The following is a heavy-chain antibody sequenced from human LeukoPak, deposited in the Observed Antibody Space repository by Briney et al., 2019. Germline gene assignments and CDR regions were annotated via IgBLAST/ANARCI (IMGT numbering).Heavy chain of an antibody. Sequence: ASVKVSCKASGYTFTGYYMHWVRQAPGQGLEWMGWINPNSGGTNYAQKFQDRITMTGDTSISTAYMELRSLISDDTAVYYCARDRRGGSADYYFDYWGQGTLVTVSS. CDR3: ARDRRGGSADYYFDY. D-gene: IGHD3-16*01. CDR1: GYTFTGYY. J-gene: IGHJ4*02. CDR2: INPNSGGT. V-gene: IGHV1-2*02.